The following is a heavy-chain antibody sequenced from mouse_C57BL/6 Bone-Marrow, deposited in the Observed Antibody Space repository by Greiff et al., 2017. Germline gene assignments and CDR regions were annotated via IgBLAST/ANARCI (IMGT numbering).Heavy chain of an antibody. CDR2: ISSGSSTI. D-gene: IGHD4-1*01. CDR1: GFTFSDYG. V-gene: IGHV5-17*01. CDR3: ARYNWDSYYVDY. J-gene: IGHJ2*01. Sequence: DVKLVESGGGLVKPGGSLKLSCAASGFTFSDYGMHWVRQAPEKGLEWVAYISSGSSTIYYAEKVKGRFTCSRDNAKNTLFLQMNSLRSEDTAMYYCARYNWDSYYVDYWGQGTTLTVSS.